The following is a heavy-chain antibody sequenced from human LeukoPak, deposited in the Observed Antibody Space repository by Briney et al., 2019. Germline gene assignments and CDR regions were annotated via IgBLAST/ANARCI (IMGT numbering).Heavy chain of an antibody. CDR2: INTNTGNP. CDR1: GYTFTSYD. V-gene: IGHV7-4-1*02. J-gene: IGHJ4*02. CDR3: ARDPMVRGVNYFDY. Sequence: ASVKVSCKASGYTFTSYDINWVRQAPGQGLEWMGWINTNTGNPTYAQGFTGRFVFSLDTSVSTAYLQISSLKAEDTAVYYCARDPMVRGVNYFDYWGQGTLVTVSS. D-gene: IGHD3-10*01.